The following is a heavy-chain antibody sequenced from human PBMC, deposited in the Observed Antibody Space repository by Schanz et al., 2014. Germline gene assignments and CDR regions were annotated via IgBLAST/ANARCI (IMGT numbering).Heavy chain of an antibody. V-gene: IGHV1-18*01. CDR3: ARDRVSFVRGPLGVD. D-gene: IGHD3-10*01. CDR1: GYSFTDYA. CDR2: ISGYNGDP. Sequence: QVQLVQSGVEVKRPGASVRVSCKASGYSFTDYAIHWVRQAPGQGLEWMGWISGYNGDPNYAPKFQDRVTRTTDTSAGITSLEQRNLKSDDTAVYYGARDRVSFVRGPLGVDWGQGTQVIVSS. J-gene: IGHJ4*02.